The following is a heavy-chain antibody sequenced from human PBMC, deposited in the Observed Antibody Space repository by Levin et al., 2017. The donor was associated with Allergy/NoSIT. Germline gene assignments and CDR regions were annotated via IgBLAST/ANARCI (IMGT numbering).Heavy chain of an antibody. Sequence: GESLKISCAASGFTFSSYAMSWVRQAPGKGLEWVSAISGSGGSTYYADSVKGRFTISRDNSKNTLYLQMNSLRAEDTAVYYCAKDGDPMLWFRELSRRKHFDYWGQGTLVTVSS. CDR3: AKDGDPMLWFRELSRRKHFDY. J-gene: IGHJ4*02. CDR2: ISGSGGST. CDR1: GFTFSSYA. D-gene: IGHD3-10*01. V-gene: IGHV3-23*01.